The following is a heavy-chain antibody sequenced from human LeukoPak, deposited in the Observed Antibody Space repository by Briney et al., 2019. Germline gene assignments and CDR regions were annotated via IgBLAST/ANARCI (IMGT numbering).Heavy chain of an antibody. CDR2: IDWDDDK. CDR3: ARIRQGNYYFDY. V-gene: IGHV2-70*11. CDR1: GFSLSTSGMC. J-gene: IGHJ4*02. Sequence: SGPALVKPTQTLTLTCTFSGFSLSTSGMCVSWIRQPPGKALEWLARIDWDDDKYYSTSLKTRLTISKDTSKNQVVLTMTNMDPVDTATYYCARIRQGNYYFDYWGQGTLVTVSS. D-gene: IGHD1-1*01.